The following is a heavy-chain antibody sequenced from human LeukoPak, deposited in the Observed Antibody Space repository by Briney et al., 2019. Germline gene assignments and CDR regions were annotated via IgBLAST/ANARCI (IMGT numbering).Heavy chain of an antibody. CDR3: TRGAVDDPYNWFDP. Sequence: GASVKVSCKSSGYTFSSYGINWVRQAPGQGLEWMGWISTNNGKTNYAQKLEGRVTMTTDKSTSTAYMELRSLRSDDTAVYYCTRGAVDDPYNWFDPWGQGTLVTVSS. J-gene: IGHJ5*02. V-gene: IGHV1-18*01. CDR2: ISTNNGKT. D-gene: IGHD2-2*01. CDR1: GYTFSSYG.